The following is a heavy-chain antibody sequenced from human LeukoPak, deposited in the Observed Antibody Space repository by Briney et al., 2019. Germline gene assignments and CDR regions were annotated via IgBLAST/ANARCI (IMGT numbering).Heavy chain of an antibody. Sequence: PGGSLRLSCAASGFPFSGYAMTWVRQAPGKGLEWVSAIRGSGSGTYYADSVKGRFTISRDSSKNTVYLQMNSLRVEDTAVYYCAKRVSGWYWVGYWGQGTLVTVSS. CDR1: GFPFSGYA. CDR3: AKRVSGWYWVGY. D-gene: IGHD6-19*01. CDR2: IRGSGSGT. J-gene: IGHJ4*02. V-gene: IGHV3-23*01.